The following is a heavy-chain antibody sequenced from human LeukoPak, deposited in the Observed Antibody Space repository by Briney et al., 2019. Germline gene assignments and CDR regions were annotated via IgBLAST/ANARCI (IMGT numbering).Heavy chain of an antibody. CDR1: GFTFNLAW. CDR2: IKNKIDGGTT. Sequence: GGSLRLSCAASGFTFNLAWINWVRQAPGKGLEWVGRIKNKIDGGTTDYAAPVKGRFTISRDDSKNTEYLQMNSLKSEDTALYYCNTDGDYGDYVDSWGQGTLVTVSS. V-gene: IGHV3-15*07. J-gene: IGHJ4*02. CDR3: NTDGDYGDYVDS. D-gene: IGHD4-17*01.